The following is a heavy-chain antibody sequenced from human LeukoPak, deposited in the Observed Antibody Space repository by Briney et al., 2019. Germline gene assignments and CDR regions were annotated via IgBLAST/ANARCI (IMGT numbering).Heavy chain of an antibody. D-gene: IGHD1-26*01. CDR3: AKEILGWELPGSDAFDI. J-gene: IGHJ3*02. V-gene: IGHV3-23*01. CDR2: ISGSGGST. CDR1: GFTFSSYA. Sequence: GGSLRLSCAASGFTFSSYAMSWVRQAPGKGLEWVSAISGSGGSTYYADSVKGRFTISRDNSKNTLYLQMNSLRAEDTAVYYCAKEILGWELPGSDAFDIWGQGTMVTVSS.